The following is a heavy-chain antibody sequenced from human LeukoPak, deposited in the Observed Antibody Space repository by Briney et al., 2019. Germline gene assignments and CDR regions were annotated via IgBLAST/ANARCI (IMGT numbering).Heavy chain of an antibody. D-gene: IGHD4-17*01. CDR3: ARDDYGDSPYYFDY. CDR1: GFTFSSYA. J-gene: IGHJ4*02. Sequence: GGSLRLSCAASGFTFSSYAMHWVRQAPGQGLAWVAVISYDGSNKYYADSVKGRFTISRDNSKNTLYLQMNSLRAEDTAVYYCARDDYGDSPYYFDYWGQGTLVTVSS. V-gene: IGHV3-30-3*01. CDR2: ISYDGSNK.